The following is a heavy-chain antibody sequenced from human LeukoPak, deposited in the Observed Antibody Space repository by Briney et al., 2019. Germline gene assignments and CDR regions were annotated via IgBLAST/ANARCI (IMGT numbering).Heavy chain of an antibody. D-gene: IGHD6-6*01. CDR2: ISHDGSVT. CDR3: ARDDRIAARLQYYFDY. Sequence: GGSLRLSCAASGFIFGSYVMHWVRQRPGKGLEWVSRISHDGSVTNYADSVKGRFTVSRDNGKNSLYLQMNSLRAEDTAVYYCARDDRIAARLQYYFDYWGQGTLVTVSS. CDR1: GFIFGSYV. J-gene: IGHJ4*02. V-gene: IGHV3-74*01.